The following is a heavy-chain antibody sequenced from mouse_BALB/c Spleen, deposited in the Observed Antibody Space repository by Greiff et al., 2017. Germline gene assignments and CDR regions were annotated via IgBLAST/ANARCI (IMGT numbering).Heavy chain of an antibody. Sequence: QVQLQQSGPGLVAPSQSLSITCTVSGFSLTSYGVHWVRQPPGKGLEWLGVIWAGGSTNYNSALMSRLSISKDNSKSQVFLKMNSLQTDDTAMYYCARGETYYGYDEAMDYWGQGTSVTVSS. D-gene: IGHD2-9*01. J-gene: IGHJ4*01. V-gene: IGHV2-9*02. CDR1: GFSLTSYG. CDR2: IWAGGST. CDR3: ARGETYYGYDEAMDY.